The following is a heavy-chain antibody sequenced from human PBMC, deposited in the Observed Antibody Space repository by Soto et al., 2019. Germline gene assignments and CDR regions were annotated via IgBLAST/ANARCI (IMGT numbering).Heavy chain of an antibody. D-gene: IGHD2-2*01. V-gene: IGHV6-1*01. CDR3: AGEHIVVVPAPLDAFDI. J-gene: IGHJ3*02. CDR2: TYYRSKWCN. CDR1: GDSVSSNSAA. Sequence: SQTLSLTCAISGDSVSSNSAAWNWIRQSPSRGLEWLGRTYYRSKWCNDYAVSVKSRITINPDTSKNQFSLQLNSVTPEDTAVYYCAGEHIVVVPAPLDAFDIWGQGTMVTVSS.